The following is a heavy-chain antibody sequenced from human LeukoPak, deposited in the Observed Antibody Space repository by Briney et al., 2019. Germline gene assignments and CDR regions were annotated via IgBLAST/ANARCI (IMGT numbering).Heavy chain of an antibody. CDR3: ARGSSGWYGIDY. V-gene: IGHV3-74*01. CDR2: INIDGTST. CDR1: GFTFSNYW. Sequence: GGSLRLSCAASGFTFSNYWMHWVRQVPGKGLVCVSRINIDGTSTSYADSVKGRFTISRDNAKNALYLQMNSLRAEDTAVFYCARGSSGWYGIDYWGQGALVNVSS. D-gene: IGHD6-19*01. J-gene: IGHJ4*02.